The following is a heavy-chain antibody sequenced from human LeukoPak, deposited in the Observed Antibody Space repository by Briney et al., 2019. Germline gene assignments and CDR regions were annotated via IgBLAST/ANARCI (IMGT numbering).Heavy chain of an antibody. V-gene: IGHV4-4*07. Sequence: PSETLSLTCTVSGGSISSYYWSWIRQPAGKGLEWIGRIYTSGSTNYNPSLKSRVTMSVDTSENQFSLKLSSVTAADTAVYYCARNPGPRPPYGSGSPADYYYYGMDVWGQGATVTVSS. D-gene: IGHD3-10*01. CDR1: GGSISSYY. CDR3: ARNPGPRPPYGSGSPADYYYYGMDV. CDR2: IYTSGST. J-gene: IGHJ6*02.